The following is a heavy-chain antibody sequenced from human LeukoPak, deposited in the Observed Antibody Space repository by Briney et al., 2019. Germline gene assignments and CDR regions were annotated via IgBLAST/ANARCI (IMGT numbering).Heavy chain of an antibody. CDR1: GYTFTSYG. J-gene: IGHJ4*02. Sequence: ASVKVSCKASGYTFTSYGISWVRQAPGQGLEWMGWMNPNSGNTGYAQKFQGRVTITRNTSISTAYMELSSLRSEDTAVYYCARGRSGYDYFDYWGQGTLVTVSS. CDR3: ARGRSGYDYFDY. V-gene: IGHV1-8*03. CDR2: MNPNSGNT. D-gene: IGHD5-12*01.